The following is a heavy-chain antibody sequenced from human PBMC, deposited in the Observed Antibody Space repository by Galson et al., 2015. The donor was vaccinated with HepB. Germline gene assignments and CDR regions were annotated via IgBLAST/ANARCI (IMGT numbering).Heavy chain of an antibody. Sequence: SLRLSCAASGFTFSSYGMHWVRQAPGKGLEWVAVIWYDGSNKYYADSVKGRFTISRDNSKNTLYLQMNSLRAEDTAVYYCAREIGSYGDLDYWGQGTLVTVSS. CDR2: IWYDGSNK. D-gene: IGHD5-18*01. CDR1: GFTFSSYG. CDR3: AREIGSYGDLDY. V-gene: IGHV3-33*08. J-gene: IGHJ4*02.